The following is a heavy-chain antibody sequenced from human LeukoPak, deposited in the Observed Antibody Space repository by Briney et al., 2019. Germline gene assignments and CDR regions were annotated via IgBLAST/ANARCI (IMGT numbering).Heavy chain of an antibody. CDR3: ATWGLHFDI. J-gene: IGHJ3*02. CDR2: ISPNSGGT. Sequence: ASVKVSCKASGYIFTSSYIHWVRQAPGQGFEWMGWISPNSGGTNYTQKFQGRVTMTRDTSINTAYVELSRLTSDDTAVYFCATWGLHFDIWGQGTMVTVAS. CDR1: GYIFTSSY. V-gene: IGHV1-2*02. D-gene: IGHD3-16*01.